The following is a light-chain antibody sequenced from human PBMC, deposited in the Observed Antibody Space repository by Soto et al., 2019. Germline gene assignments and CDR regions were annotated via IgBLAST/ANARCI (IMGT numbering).Light chain of an antibody. V-gene: IGLV1-44*01. CDR2: STH. CDR1: SSNIGSDT. Sequence: QSVLAQPPSASGTPGQRVTISWSGTSSNIGSDTVDWYLQLPGTAPIRLIFSTHQRPSGVPDRFSGSKSGTSASLAISGLQSEDEADYYCAAWGDSLNGYVFGAGTKVTVL. J-gene: IGLJ1*01. CDR3: AAWGDSLNGYV.